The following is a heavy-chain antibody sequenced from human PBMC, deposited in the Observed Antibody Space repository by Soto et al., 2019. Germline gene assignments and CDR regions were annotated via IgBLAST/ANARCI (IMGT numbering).Heavy chain of an antibody. CDR3: ARVIWSGHLTSDL. CDR1: GFTFSSNS. D-gene: IGHD3-3*01. Sequence: PGGSLRLSCAASGFTFSSNSMNWVRQAPGKGLEWISYISSSSSTIYADSVKGRFTISRDNAKNSLYLQMNSLRDEDTAVYYCARVIWSGHLTSDLWAQGTLVTVSS. V-gene: IGHV3-48*02. J-gene: IGHJ5*02. CDR2: ISSSSSTI.